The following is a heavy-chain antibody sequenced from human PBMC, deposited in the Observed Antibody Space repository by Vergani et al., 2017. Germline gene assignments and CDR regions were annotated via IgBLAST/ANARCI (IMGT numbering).Heavy chain of an antibody. J-gene: IGHJ4*02. CDR2: IIPILGIA. Sequence: QVQLVQSGAEVKKPGSSVKVSCKASGGTFSSYTISWVRQAPGQGLEWMGRIIPILGIANYAQKFQGRVTITAVKSTSTAYMELSSLRSEDTAVYYCARSGVAYGELLWGQGTLVTVSS. D-gene: IGHD4-17*01. CDR3: ARSGVAYGELL. V-gene: IGHV1-69*02. CDR1: GGTFSSYT.